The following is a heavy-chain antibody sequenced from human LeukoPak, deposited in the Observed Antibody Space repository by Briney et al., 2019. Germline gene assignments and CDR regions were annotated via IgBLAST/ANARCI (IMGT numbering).Heavy chain of an antibody. CDR1: GFTFSSYS. CDR3: ARAEWELPYFDY. J-gene: IGHJ4*02. V-gene: IGHV3-21*01. D-gene: IGHD1-26*01. CDR2: ISSSSSYI. Sequence: GGSLRLSCAASGFTFSSYSMNWVRQAPGKGLEWVSSISSSSSYIYYADSVKGRFTTSRDNAKNSLYLQMNSLRAEDTAVYYCARAEWELPYFDYWGQGTLVTVSS.